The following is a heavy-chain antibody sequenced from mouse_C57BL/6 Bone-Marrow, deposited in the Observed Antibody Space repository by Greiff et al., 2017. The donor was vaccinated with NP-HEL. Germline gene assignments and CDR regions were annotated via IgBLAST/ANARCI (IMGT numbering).Heavy chain of an antibody. CDR2: IYPGNGDT. CDR3: ERGPLLITWGFAY. D-gene: IGHD2-4*01. J-gene: IGHJ3*01. CDR1: GYTFTSYN. V-gene: IGHV1-12*01. Sequence: LQQSGAELVRPGASVKMSCKASGYTFTSYNMHWVKQTPRQGLEWIGAIYPGNGDTSYNQKFKGKPTLTVDKSSSTDYMQLSSLTSEDSACYCCERGPLLITWGFAYWGQGTLVTVSA.